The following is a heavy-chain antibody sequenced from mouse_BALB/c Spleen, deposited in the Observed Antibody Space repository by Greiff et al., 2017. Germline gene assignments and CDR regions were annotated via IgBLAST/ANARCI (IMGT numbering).Heavy chain of an antibody. Sequence: EVQVVESGGGLVKPGGSLKLSCAASGFTFSSYAMSWVRQSPEKRLEWVAEISSGGSYTYYPDTVTGRFTISRDNAKNTLYLEMSSLRSEDTAMYYCARTEDYGYEAWFAYWGQGTLVTVSA. V-gene: IGHV5-9-4*01. CDR2: ISSGGSYT. J-gene: IGHJ3*01. CDR3: ARTEDYGYEAWFAY. CDR1: GFTFSSYA. D-gene: IGHD1-2*01.